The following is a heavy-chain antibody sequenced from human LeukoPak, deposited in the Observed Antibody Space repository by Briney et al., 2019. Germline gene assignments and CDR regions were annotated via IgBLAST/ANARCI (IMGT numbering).Heavy chain of an antibody. CDR3: ARAPYSSSWTFDI. CDR1: GYTFTSYA. D-gene: IGHD6-13*01. CDR2: INAGNGNT. J-gene: IGHJ3*02. V-gene: IGHV1-3*01. Sequence: GASVKVSCKASGYTFTSYAMHWVRQAPGQRLEWMGWINAGNGNTKYSQEFQGRVTITRDTSASTAYMELSRLRSDDTAVYYCARAPYSSSWTFDIWGQGTMVTVSS.